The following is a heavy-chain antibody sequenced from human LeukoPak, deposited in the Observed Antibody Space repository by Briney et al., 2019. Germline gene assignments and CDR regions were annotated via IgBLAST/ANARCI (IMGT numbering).Heavy chain of an antibody. CDR1: GFTGSSYA. Sequence: PGWSLRLSCAASGFTGSSYAMSWVRQAPGKGLDWVSAISGSGGSTYYADSVKGRFTISRDNSKNTLYLQMNSLRAEDTAVYYCAKGVRGPDYWGQGTLVTVSS. CDR2: ISGSGGST. CDR3: AKGVRGPDY. V-gene: IGHV3-23*01. J-gene: IGHJ4*02.